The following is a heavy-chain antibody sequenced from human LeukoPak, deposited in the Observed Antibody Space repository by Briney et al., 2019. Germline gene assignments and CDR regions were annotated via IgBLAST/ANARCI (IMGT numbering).Heavy chain of an antibody. J-gene: IGHJ4*02. V-gene: IGHV4-59*08. CDR2: IYYSGST. D-gene: IGHD4-23*01. CDR3: ARGSNPYYFDY. Sequence: SETLSLTCTVSGGSISSYYWSWIRQPPGKGLEWIGYIYYSGSTNYNPSLKSRVTISVDTSKNQFSLKLSSVTAADTAVYYCARGSNPYYFDYWGQGTLVTVSS. CDR1: GGSISSYY.